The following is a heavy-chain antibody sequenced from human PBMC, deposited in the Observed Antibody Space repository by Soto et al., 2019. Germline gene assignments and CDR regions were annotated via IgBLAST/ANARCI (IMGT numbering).Heavy chain of an antibody. Sequence: GGSLRLSCAASGFTFDDYAMHWVRQAPGKGLEWVSGISWNSGSIGYADSVKGRFTISRDNAKNSLYLQMNSLRAEDTALYYCAKDTSATVTTSPLYYYYYMDVWGKGTTVTVSS. V-gene: IGHV3-9*01. J-gene: IGHJ6*03. CDR1: GFTFDDYA. CDR2: ISWNSGSI. D-gene: IGHD4-17*01. CDR3: AKDTSATVTTSPLYYYYYMDV.